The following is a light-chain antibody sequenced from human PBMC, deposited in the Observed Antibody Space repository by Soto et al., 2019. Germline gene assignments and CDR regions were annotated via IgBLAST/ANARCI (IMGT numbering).Light chain of an antibody. Sequence: DIVMTQSPDSLAVSLGERATINCKSSQSVLYSSNNKNYLAWYQQKPGQPPKLLFYWASTRESGVPDRFSGSGSGTDLTLTISSLQAEDVAIYYCHQYYITPRTFGQGTKVEIK. V-gene: IGKV4-1*01. CDR3: HQYYITPRT. CDR1: QSVLYSSNNKNY. CDR2: WAS. J-gene: IGKJ1*01.